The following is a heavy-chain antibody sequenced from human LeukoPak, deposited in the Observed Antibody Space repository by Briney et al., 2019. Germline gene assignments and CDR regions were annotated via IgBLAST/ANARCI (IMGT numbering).Heavy chain of an antibody. Sequence: PSETLSLTCTVSGGSISSSSYYWGWIRQPPGMGLEWIGGIYYSGSTYYNPSLKSRVTISVDTSKNQFSLKLSSVTAADTAVYYCARRPLMWYGSGSYGYYFDYWGQGTLVTVSS. CDR2: IYYSGST. CDR3: ARRPLMWYGSGSYGYYFDY. CDR1: GGSISSSSYY. V-gene: IGHV4-39*01. J-gene: IGHJ4*02. D-gene: IGHD3-10*01.